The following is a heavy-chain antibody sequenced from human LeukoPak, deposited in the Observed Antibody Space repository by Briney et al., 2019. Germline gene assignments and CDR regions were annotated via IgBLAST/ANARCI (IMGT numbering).Heavy chain of an antibody. CDR2: IYHSGST. Sequence: ASGTLSLTCAVSGGSISSSNWWSWVRQPPGKGLEWIGEIYHSGSTNYNPSLKSRVTISVDKSKNQFSLKLSSVTAADTAVYYCARFPPFGDHLYNAFDIWGQGTMVTVSS. CDR1: GGSISSSNW. D-gene: IGHD4-17*01. V-gene: IGHV4-4*02. J-gene: IGHJ3*02. CDR3: ARFPPFGDHLYNAFDI.